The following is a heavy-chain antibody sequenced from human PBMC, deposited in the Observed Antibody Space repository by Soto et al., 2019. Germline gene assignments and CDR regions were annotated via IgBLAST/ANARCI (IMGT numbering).Heavy chain of an antibody. CDR1: GGSFSGYY. Sequence: QVQLQQWGAGLLKPSETLSLTCAVYGGSFSGYYWSWIRQPPGKGLEWIGEINHSGSTNYNPSLKSRVTLSVDTSKNQFSLKLSSVTAADTAVYYCARGRPLYDYVWGSYRSDYFDYWGQGTLVTVSS. D-gene: IGHD3-16*02. J-gene: IGHJ4*02. V-gene: IGHV4-34*01. CDR3: ARGRPLYDYVWGSYRSDYFDY. CDR2: INHSGST.